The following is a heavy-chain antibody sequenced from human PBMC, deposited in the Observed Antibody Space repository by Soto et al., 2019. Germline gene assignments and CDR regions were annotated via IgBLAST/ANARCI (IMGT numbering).Heavy chain of an antibody. D-gene: IGHD6-13*01. CDR2: IYYSGST. Sequence: SETLSLTCTVSGGSISSSSYYWGWIRQPPGKGLEWIGSIYYSGSTYYNPSLKSRVTISVDTSKNQFSLKLSSVTAADTAVYYCAGFPYSSSRYVDYWGQGTLVTVSS. V-gene: IGHV4-39*01. J-gene: IGHJ4*02. CDR1: GGSISSSSYY. CDR3: AGFPYSSSRYVDY.